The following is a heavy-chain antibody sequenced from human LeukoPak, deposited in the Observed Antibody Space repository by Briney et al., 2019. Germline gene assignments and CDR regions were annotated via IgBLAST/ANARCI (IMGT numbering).Heavy chain of an antibody. Sequence: EASVKVSCKASGYTFSSYGVSWVRQAPGQGLEWMGWINTYNVNTNYAQEFQGRVTLTTDASTSTAYMELRSLRSDDTAVYYCARDSRRGYSYGYDYWGQGTLVTVSS. CDR3: ARDSRRGYSYGYDY. V-gene: IGHV1-18*01. CDR2: INTYNVNT. CDR1: GYTFSSYG. J-gene: IGHJ4*02. D-gene: IGHD5-18*01.